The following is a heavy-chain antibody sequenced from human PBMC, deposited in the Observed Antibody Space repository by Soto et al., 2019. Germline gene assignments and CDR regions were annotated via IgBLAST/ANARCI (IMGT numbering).Heavy chain of an antibody. CDR2: IYYSGST. V-gene: IGHV4-31*03. Sequence: QVQLQESGPGLVKPSQTLSLTCTVSGGSISSGGYYWSWIRQHPGKGLEWIGYIYYSGSTYYNPSLKSRVTXSXDPXKTQFSLKLSSVPAADTAVYYCARGRTSRPTPGDYWGQGTLVTVSS. CDR1: GGSISSGGYY. CDR3: ARGRTSRPTPGDY. J-gene: IGHJ4*02. D-gene: IGHD2-2*01.